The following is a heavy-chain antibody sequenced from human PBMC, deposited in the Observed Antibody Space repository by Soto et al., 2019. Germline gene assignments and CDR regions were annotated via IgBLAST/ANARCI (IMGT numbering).Heavy chain of an antibody. Sequence: GGSLRLSCAASGFTFSNAWMSWVRQAPGKGLEWVGRIKSKTDGGTTDYAAPVKGRFTISRDDSKNTLYLQMNSLKTEDTAVYYCTTNGYNFFRGYSFDFWGQGTMVTVSS. D-gene: IGHD5-12*01. CDR1: GFTFSNAW. CDR3: TTNGYNFFRGYSFDF. J-gene: IGHJ3*01. CDR2: IKSKTDGGTT. V-gene: IGHV3-15*01.